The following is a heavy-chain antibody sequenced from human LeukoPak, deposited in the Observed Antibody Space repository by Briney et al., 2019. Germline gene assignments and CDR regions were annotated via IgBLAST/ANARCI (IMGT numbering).Heavy chain of an antibody. CDR2: IYYSGST. V-gene: IGHV4-31*03. CDR1: GGSISSGGYY. Sequence: SGTLSLTCTVSGGSISSGGYYWSWIRQHPGKGLEWIGYIYYSGSTYYNPSLKSRVTISVDTSKNQFSLKLSSVTAADTAVYYCARATYYYDSSGYLAQNWFDPWGQGTLVTVSS. D-gene: IGHD3-22*01. CDR3: ARATYYYDSSGYLAQNWFDP. J-gene: IGHJ5*02.